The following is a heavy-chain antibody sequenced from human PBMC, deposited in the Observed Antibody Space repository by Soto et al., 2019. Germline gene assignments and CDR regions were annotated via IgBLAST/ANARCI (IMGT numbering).Heavy chain of an antibody. V-gene: IGHV1-3*01. Sequence: QVQLVQSGAEVKKPGASVKVSCKASGSTFTSYAMHWVRQAPGQRLEWMGWINAGNGNTKYSQKFQGRVTITRDTSASTAYMELSSLRSEDTAVYYCARVRRSSGYHFDYWGQGTLVTVSS. CDR1: GSTFTSYA. J-gene: IGHJ4*02. CDR3: ARVRRSSGYHFDY. D-gene: IGHD3-22*01. CDR2: INAGNGNT.